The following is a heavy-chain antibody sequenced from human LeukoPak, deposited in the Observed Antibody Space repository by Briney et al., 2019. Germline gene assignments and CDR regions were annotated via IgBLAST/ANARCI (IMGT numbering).Heavy chain of an antibody. CDR3: ATVFSSSPGLNYYYGMDV. CDR1: GYTLTELS. D-gene: IGHD6-6*01. Sequence: ASVKVSCKVSGYTLTELSMHWVRQAPGKGLEWMGRFDPEDGETIYAQKFQGRVTMTEDTSTDTAYMELSSLRSEDTAVYYCATVFSSSPGLNYYYGMDVWGQGTTVTVSS. V-gene: IGHV1-24*01. J-gene: IGHJ6*02. CDR2: FDPEDGET.